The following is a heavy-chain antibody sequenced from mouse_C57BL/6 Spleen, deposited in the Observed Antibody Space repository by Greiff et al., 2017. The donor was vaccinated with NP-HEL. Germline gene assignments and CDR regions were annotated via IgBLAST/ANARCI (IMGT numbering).Heavy chain of an antibody. D-gene: IGHD2-13*01. J-gene: IGHJ4*01. Sequence: EVKLVESGGGLVQPKGSLKLSCAASGFSFNTYAMNWVRQAPGKGLEWVARIRSKSNNYATYYADSVKDRFTISRDDSESMLYLQMNNLKTEDTAMYYCVRQGDPMDYWGQGTSVTVSS. CDR1: GFSFNTYA. CDR2: IRSKSNNYAT. V-gene: IGHV10-1*01. CDR3: VRQGDPMDY.